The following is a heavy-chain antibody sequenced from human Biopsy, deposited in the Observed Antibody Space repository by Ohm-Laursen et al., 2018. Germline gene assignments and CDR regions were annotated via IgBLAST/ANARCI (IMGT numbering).Heavy chain of an antibody. J-gene: IGHJ3*02. Sequence: GSSVKVSCKASGYTFTDYSLHWVRQAPGQGLEWMGWVNPNSGATNYAQKFQGRVTMTSDTSISTAYIELRRLISDDTAVYFCARDRMVTIITLVRAGTFDIWGQGTLVSVSS. CDR1: GYTFTDYS. V-gene: IGHV1-2*02. D-gene: IGHD3-10*01. CDR3: ARDRMVTIITLVRAGTFDI. CDR2: VNPNSGAT.